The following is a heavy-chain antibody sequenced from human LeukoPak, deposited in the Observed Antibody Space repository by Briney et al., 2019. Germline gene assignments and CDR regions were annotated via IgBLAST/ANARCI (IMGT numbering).Heavy chain of an antibody. CDR1: GGSFSGYY. D-gene: IGHD4-17*01. Sequence: SETLSLTCAVYGGSFSGYYWSWIRQPPGKGLEWIGEINHSGRTNYNPSLKSRVTISVDTSKNQFSLKLSSVTAADTAVYYCARVPENYGDYVNWFDPWGQGTLVTVSS. CDR3: ARVPENYGDYVNWFDP. V-gene: IGHV4-34*01. CDR2: INHSGRT. J-gene: IGHJ5*02.